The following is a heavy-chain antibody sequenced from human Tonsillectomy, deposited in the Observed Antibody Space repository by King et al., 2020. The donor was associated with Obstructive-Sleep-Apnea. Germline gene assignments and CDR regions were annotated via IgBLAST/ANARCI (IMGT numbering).Heavy chain of an antibody. CDR2: IIAGNGNT. J-gene: IGHJ4*02. Sequence: QLVQSGAEVKPPGASVKVSCKASGYTFTNYAIHWVRQAPGQRLECMGWIIAGNGNTKYSQKFQGRVTITRDTSATTAYMELSSRRSEETAGYYCAREDCSSTICYASFAYWGQGTLVTVSS. V-gene: IGHV1-3*01. CDR3: AREDCSSTICYASFAY. CDR1: GYTFTNYA. D-gene: IGHD2-2*01.